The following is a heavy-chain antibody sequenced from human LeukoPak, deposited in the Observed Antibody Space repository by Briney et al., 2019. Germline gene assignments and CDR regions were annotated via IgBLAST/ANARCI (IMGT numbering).Heavy chain of an antibody. Sequence: ASVKVSCKTSGYTFTRYYMQWVRQAPGHGLEWMGIIDPISGATDYAQKFQGRVTMTRDTSTSTVYMELSSLRSEDTAMYYCARLPYRDGVAQDYWGQGTLVTVSP. J-gene: IGHJ4*02. D-gene: IGHD3-16*02. CDR1: GYTFTRYY. CDR2: IDPISGAT. CDR3: ARLPYRDGVAQDY. V-gene: IGHV1-46*01.